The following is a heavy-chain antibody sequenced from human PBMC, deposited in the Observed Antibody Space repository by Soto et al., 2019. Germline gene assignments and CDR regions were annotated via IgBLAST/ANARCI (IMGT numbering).Heavy chain of an antibody. CDR2: VYDGDGT. CDR1: GLTVSGKKY. D-gene: IGHD5-12*01. Sequence: GGSLRLSCAASGLTVSGKKYIAWVRQAPGKGLEWVSGVYDGDGTYYADSVKGRFTISRDTSKTIVFLEMNDLRPDDTAAYYCASWLHREHSYEVWGRGTTVTVSS. V-gene: IGHV3-53*01. CDR3: ASWLHREHSYEV. J-gene: IGHJ3*01.